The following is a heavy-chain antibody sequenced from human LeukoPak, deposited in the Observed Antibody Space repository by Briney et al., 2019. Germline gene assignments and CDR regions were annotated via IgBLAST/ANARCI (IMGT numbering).Heavy chain of an antibody. CDR1: GGSISSGGYY. CDR2: IYHSGST. J-gene: IGHJ4*02. V-gene: IGHV4-30-2*01. CDR3: ARAGNDFWSGYPDY. D-gene: IGHD3-3*01. Sequence: SETLSLTCTVSGGSISSGGYYWSWIRQPPGKGLEWIGYIYHSGSTNYNPSLKSRVTISVDKSNNQFSLKLSSVTAADTAVYYCARAGNDFWSGYPDYWGQGTLVTVSS.